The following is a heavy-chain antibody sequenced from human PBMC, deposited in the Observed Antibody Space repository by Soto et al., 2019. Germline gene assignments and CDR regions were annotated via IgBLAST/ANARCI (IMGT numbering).Heavy chain of an antibody. V-gene: IGHV3-23*01. CDR2: ISGSGGST. Sequence: EVQLLESGGGLVQPGGSLRLSCAASGFTFSSYAMSWVRQAPGKGLEWVSGISGSGGSTYYADSVKGRFTISRDNSKNTLYLEMNSLRAEDTAVYYCAKGGKYSSSWAYSWGQGALVTVSS. J-gene: IGHJ4*02. CDR3: AKGGKYSSSWAYS. D-gene: IGHD6-6*01. CDR1: GFTFSSYA.